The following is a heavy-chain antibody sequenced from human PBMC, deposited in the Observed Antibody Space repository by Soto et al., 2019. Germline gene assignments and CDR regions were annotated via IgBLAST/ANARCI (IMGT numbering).Heavy chain of an antibody. CDR2: IFHSGDT. Sequence: QVQLQESGPGLVKPSGTLSLTCAVSGDSISNSRWWTWVRQPPGKGLEWIGDIFHSGDTNYTPSLKSRVFISVDKSQNQFSLKVSSVTAADTAVYYCAYSTGWYRHDVWGQGTLVTVSS. V-gene: IGHV4-4*02. CDR1: GDSISNSRW. J-gene: IGHJ3*01. CDR3: AYSTGWYRHDV. D-gene: IGHD6-19*01.